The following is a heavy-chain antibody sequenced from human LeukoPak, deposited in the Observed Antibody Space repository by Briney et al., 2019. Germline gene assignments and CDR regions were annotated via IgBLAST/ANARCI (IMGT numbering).Heavy chain of an antibody. Sequence: GGSLRLSCAASGFTFNNYWMTWVRQGPGKGLEWVANIKPGGNEKYYVDSVKGRFTISRDNVKNSPYLQMNSLRAEDTAIYYCATFRFLGTWGQGTMVTVSS. CDR3: ATFRFLGT. CDR1: GFTFNNYW. CDR2: IKPGGNEK. D-gene: IGHD3-3*01. V-gene: IGHV3-7*01. J-gene: IGHJ3*01.